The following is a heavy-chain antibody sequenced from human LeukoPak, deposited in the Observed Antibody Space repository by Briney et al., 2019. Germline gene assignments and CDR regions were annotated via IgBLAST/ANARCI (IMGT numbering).Heavy chain of an antibody. V-gene: IGHV3-30-3*01. D-gene: IGHD6-19*01. J-gene: IGHJ3*02. CDR3: ARDRAQWLPPSGAFDI. CDR2: ISYDGSNK. Sequence: HTGGSLRLSCAASGFTVSSNYMSWVRQAPGKGLEWVAVISYDGSNKYYADSVKGRFTISRDNSKNTLYLQMNSLRAEDTAVYYCARDRAQWLPPSGAFDIWGQGTMVTVSS. CDR1: GFTVSSNY.